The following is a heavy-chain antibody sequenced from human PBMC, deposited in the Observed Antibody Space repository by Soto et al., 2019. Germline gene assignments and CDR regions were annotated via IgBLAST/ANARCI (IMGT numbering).Heavy chain of an antibody. Sequence: QVQLQESGPGLVKPSETLSLTCTVSGGSISSYYWSWIRQPPGKGLEWIGYIYYSGSTNYNPSLKSRSTKTEDTAKNQSSLMLASVTAADTAVYYCASRYGGNFDYWGQGTLVTVSS. J-gene: IGHJ4*02. CDR1: GGSISSYY. CDR2: IYYSGST. V-gene: IGHV4-59*12. CDR3: ASRYGGNFDY. D-gene: IGHD1-26*01.